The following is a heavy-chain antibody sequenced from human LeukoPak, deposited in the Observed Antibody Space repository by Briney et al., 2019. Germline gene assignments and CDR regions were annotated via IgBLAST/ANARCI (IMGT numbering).Heavy chain of an antibody. CDR1: GHSFTRYW. V-gene: IGHV5-51*01. CDR2: IYTADFDT. D-gene: IGHD4-17*01. CDR3: ARQGGDYPLNWFDP. Sequence: GESLQISSPGSGHSFTRYWISWVRQLPGNGRGWMGIIYTADFDTTYSPSFQGQVTISADKSISTAYLQWSSLKASDTAMYYCARQGGDYPLNWFDPWGQGTLVTVSS. J-gene: IGHJ5*02.